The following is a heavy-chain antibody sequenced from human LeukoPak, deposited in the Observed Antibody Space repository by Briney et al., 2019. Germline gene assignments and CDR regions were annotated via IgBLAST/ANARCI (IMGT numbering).Heavy chain of an antibody. CDR3: AKVQGYSYGYDGYFDY. CDR2: ISGSGGST. V-gene: IGHV3-23*01. D-gene: IGHD5-18*01. CDR1: GFTVSSNY. J-gene: IGHJ4*02. Sequence: GGSLRLSCAASGFTVSSNYMSWVRQAPGKGLEWVSAISGSGGSTYYADSVKGRFTISRDNSKNTLYLQMNSLRAEDTAVYYCAKVQGYSYGYDGYFDYWGQGTLVTVSS.